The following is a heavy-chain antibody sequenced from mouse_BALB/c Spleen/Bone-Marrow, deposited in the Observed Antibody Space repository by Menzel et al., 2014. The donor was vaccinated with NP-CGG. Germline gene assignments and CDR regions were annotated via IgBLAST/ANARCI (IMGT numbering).Heavy chain of an antibody. D-gene: IGHD3-2*02. J-gene: IGHJ4*01. Sequence: QVQLKESGPGLVAPSQSLSITCTVSGFSLTNYGAHWVRQPPGKGLEWLGVIWAGGSTNYNSALMSRLSISKDNSKSQVFLKMNSLQTDDTAMYYCARVTSSAVGAMDYWGQGTSVTVSS. CDR3: ARVTSSAVGAMDY. CDR1: GFSLTNYG. V-gene: IGHV2-9*02. CDR2: IWAGGST.